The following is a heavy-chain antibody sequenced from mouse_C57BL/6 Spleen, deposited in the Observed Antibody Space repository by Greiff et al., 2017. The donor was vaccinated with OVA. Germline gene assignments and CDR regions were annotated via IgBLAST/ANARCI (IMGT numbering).Heavy chain of an antibody. V-gene: IGHV1-50*01. J-gene: IGHJ3*01. CDR3: ARKEDWFAY. CDR2: IDPSDSYT. Sequence: QVQLQQPGAELVKPGTSVKLSCKASGYTFTSYWMQWVKQRPGQGLEWIREIDPSDSYTNYNQKFKGKATLTVDTSSSTAYMQLSSLTAEDSAVYYCARKEDWFAYWGQGTLVTVSA. CDR1: GYTFTSYW.